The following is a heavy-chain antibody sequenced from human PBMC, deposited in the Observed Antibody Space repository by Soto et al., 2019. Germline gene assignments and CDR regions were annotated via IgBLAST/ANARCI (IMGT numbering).Heavy chain of an antibody. J-gene: IGHJ6*02. V-gene: IGHV4-4*07. Sequence: SETLSLTCNVSGGSIRSYYWSWVRQPAGKPLEWIGRIYTSGSTNYNPSLKSRVSMSVDTSKNQFSLEVTSVTAADTAVYYCASEGASIFGMDDWGQGTTVTVSS. CDR1: GGSIRSYY. CDR2: IYTSGST. D-gene: IGHD6-6*01. CDR3: ASEGASIFGMDD.